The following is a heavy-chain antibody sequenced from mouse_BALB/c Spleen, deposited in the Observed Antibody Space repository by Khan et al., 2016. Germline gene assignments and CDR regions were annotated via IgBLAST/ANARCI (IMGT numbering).Heavy chain of an antibody. V-gene: IGHV3-2*02. J-gene: IGHJ3*01. CDR1: VYSITSDYA. D-gene: IGHD1-1*01. Sequence: EVQLQESGPGLVKPSQSLSLTCTVTVYSITSDYAWNWIRQFPGNKLEWMGYIGYSGSTSYNPSLRSRISITRDSSKNQFFLQLNSVTTEDTATYYCALLRAPYWGQGTRVTVSA. CDR2: IGYSGST. CDR3: ALLRAPY.